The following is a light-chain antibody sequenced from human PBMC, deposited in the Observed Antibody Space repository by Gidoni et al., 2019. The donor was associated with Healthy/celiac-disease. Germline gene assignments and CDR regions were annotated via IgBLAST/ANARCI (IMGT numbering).Light chain of an antibody. V-gene: IGKV1-39*01. CDR3: QQSYSTPWT. CDR2: AAS. CDR1: QSISSY. J-gene: IGKJ1*01. Sequence: DIQMTQSPSSLSASVEDRVTITCRASQSISSYLNWYQQKPGKAPKLLIYAASSLQSGVPSRFSGSGSGTDFTLTIGSLQPEDFATYYCQQSYSTPWTFGQGTKVEIK.